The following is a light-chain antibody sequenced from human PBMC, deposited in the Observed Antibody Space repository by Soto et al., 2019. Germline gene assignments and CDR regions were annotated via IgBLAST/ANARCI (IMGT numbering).Light chain of an antibody. CDR3: QQRSDWPST. V-gene: IGKV3-11*01. CDR2: DSS. Sequence: EIVLTQSPATLSLSPGERATLSCRASQSVGTYFAWYQQKPCQAPRLLIYDSSNRATGIPARFSGSGSGTDFTLTISSLEPDDFAVYYCQQRSDWPSTFGGGTKVEIK. CDR1: QSVGTY. J-gene: IGKJ4*01.